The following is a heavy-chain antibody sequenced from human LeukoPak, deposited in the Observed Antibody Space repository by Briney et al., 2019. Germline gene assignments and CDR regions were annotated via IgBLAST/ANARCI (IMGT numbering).Heavy chain of an antibody. CDR1: GYTFTSYA. V-gene: IGHV1-3*01. Sequence: ASVKVSCKASGYTFTSYAMHWVRQAPGQRLEWMGWINAGNGNTKYSQKFQGRVTITRDTSASTAYMELSSLRSEDTAVYYCHTVLSDYDILTGYYRLLDDDAFDIWGQGTMVTVSS. CDR2: INAGNGNT. CDR3: HTVLSDYDILTGYYRLLDDDAFDI. J-gene: IGHJ3*02. D-gene: IGHD3-9*01.